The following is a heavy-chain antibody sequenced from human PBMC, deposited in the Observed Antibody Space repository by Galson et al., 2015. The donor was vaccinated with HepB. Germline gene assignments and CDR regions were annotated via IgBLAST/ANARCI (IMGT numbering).Heavy chain of an antibody. CDR1: GFTFSSYW. Sequence: SLRLSCAASGFTFSSYWMHWVRQAPGKGLVWVSRINSDGSSTSYADSVKGRFTISSDKDKNKLYLQMNRMRAKNTAVYYCERDYLTWNRYGSGSYQGYWGQGTLVTVSS. CDR3: ERDYLTWNRYGSGSYQGY. D-gene: IGHD3-10*01. J-gene: IGHJ4*02. CDR2: INSDGSST. V-gene: IGHV3-74*01.